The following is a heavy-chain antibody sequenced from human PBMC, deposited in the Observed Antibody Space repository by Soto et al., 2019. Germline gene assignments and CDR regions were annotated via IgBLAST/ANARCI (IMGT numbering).Heavy chain of an antibody. J-gene: IGHJ6*02. D-gene: IGHD2-2*01. Sequence: PGGSLRLSCAASGFSFSNYGMHWVRQAPGKGLEWVAVMSYDGNNKYYADSVKGRFTISRDNSKNTLNLQMNSLRVEDTAVYYCAKGSMRFCISTTCYGVDVWGQGTTVTVSS. CDR3: AKGSMRFCISTTCYGVDV. V-gene: IGHV3-30*18. CDR1: GFSFSNYG. CDR2: MSYDGNNK.